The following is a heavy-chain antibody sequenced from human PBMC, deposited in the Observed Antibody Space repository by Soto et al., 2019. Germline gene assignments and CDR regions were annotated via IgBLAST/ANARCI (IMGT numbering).Heavy chain of an antibody. J-gene: IGHJ4*02. CDR3: ARGPDGSGSYLY. CDR2: IYYSGST. Sequence: SETLSLTCTVSGGSISSYYWSWIRQPPGKGLEWIGYIYYSGSTNYNPSLKSRVTISVDTSKNQFSLKLSSVTAADTAVYYCARGPDGSGSYLYWGQGTLVTVS. V-gene: IGHV4-59*01. D-gene: IGHD3-10*01. CDR1: GGSISSYY.